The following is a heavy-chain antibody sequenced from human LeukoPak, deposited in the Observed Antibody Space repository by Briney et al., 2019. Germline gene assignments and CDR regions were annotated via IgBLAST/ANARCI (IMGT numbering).Heavy chain of an antibody. CDR1: GFTFSSYA. Sequence: GGSLRLSCAASGFTFSSYAMHWVRQAPGKGLEWVAVISYDGSNKYYADSVKGRFTISRDNSKSTLYLQMNSLRAEDTAVYYCARDREDYSSGYFDYWGQGTLVTVSS. J-gene: IGHJ4*02. CDR2: ISYDGSNK. V-gene: IGHV3-30-3*01. D-gene: IGHD3-22*01. CDR3: ARDREDYSSGYFDY.